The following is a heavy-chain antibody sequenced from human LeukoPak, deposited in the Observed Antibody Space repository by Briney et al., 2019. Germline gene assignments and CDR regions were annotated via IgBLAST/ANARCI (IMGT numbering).Heavy chain of an antibody. CDR2: IQQEGSEK. V-gene: IGHV3-7*05. CDR1: GFTFSSYW. Sequence: GGSLRLSCAASGFTFSSYWMRWVRQAPGKGVEWVANIQQEGSEKYYVDSVKGRFTISRDNAKNLLYLQMNSLRSEDTAMYYCVRDWSGWDYWGQGILVTVSS. J-gene: IGHJ4*02. D-gene: IGHD3-10*01. CDR3: VRDWSGWDY.